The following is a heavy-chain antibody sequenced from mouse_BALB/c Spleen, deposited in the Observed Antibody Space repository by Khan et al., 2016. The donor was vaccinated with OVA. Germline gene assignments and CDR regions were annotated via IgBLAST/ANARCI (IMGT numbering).Heavy chain of an antibody. Sequence: EVQLVESGGGLVKPGGSLKLSCAASGFTFSSYAMSWVRQTPEKRLEWVASISSGGSTYYPDSVKGRFTISRDNARNILYLQMSSLRSEETGMYYCERDYYYGTGYFDVWGEGTTVTVSS. CDR3: ERDYYYGTGYFDV. D-gene: IGHD1-1*01. J-gene: IGHJ1*01. CDR2: ISSGGST. CDR1: GFTFSSYA. V-gene: IGHV5-6-5*01.